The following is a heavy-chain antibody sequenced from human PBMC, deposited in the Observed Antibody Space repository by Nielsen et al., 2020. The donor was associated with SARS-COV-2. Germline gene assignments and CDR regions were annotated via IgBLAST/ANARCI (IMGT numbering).Heavy chain of an antibody. J-gene: IGHJ3*02. CDR3: ARADSDTSAYYPAAFDI. CDR1: GASISSDDYY. V-gene: IGHV4-30-4*02. D-gene: IGHD3-22*01. CDR2: IYHTGTT. Sequence: SETLSLTCTVSGASISSDDYYWTWIRQSPGTGLEWLGYIYHTGTTYYNPSLKSRLSMSVDPSKNQFSLRLKSVSAADTAVYYCARADSDTSAYYPAAFDIWGQGTMVTVSS.